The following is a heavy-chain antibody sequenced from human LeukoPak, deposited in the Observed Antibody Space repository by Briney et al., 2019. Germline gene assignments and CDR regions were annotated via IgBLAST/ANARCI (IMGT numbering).Heavy chain of an antibody. CDR1: GGSISNYY. J-gene: IGHJ4*02. D-gene: IGHD6-19*01. CDR2: IYYSGNT. V-gene: IGHV4-59*01. CDR3: VRENYSSGWYGIIDY. Sequence: PSETLSLTWTVSGGSISNYYWSWIRQPPGKGLEWIGYIYYSGNTNYNPSLKSRVTISVDTSKNQFSLKLSSVTAADTAVYYCVRENYSSGWYGIIDYWGQGTLVTVSS.